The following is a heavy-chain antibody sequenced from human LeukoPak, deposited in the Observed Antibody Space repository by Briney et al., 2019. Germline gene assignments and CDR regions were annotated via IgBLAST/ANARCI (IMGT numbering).Heavy chain of an antibody. CDR2: SGGDGGST. CDR1: GLTFSSYA. V-gene: IGHV3-23*01. Sequence: GGSLRLSCAASGLTFSSYAMSWVRQAPGKGLEWVSASGGDGGSTYADSVKGRFTISRDNSKNTLYLQMNSLRAEDTATYYCAKALNYWYFDLWGRGNLVTVSS. J-gene: IGHJ2*01. CDR3: AKALNYWYFDL.